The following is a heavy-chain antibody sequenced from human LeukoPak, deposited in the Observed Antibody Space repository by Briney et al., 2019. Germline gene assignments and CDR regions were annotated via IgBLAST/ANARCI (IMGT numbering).Heavy chain of an antibody. CDR3: ARTNSGGFDP. D-gene: IGHD2-21*01. Sequence: GGSLRLSCAASGFTFSRYCMHWVRQAPGKGLVWVSLINSDGSSTNYADSVKGRFTISRDNAKNTVYLQMNSLRAEDTAVYYCARTNSGGFDPWGQGTLVTVPS. V-gene: IGHV3-74*01. CDR2: INSDGSST. CDR1: GFTFSRYC. J-gene: IGHJ5*02.